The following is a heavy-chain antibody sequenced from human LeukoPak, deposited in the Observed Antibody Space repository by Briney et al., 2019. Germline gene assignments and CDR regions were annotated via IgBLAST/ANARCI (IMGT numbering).Heavy chain of an antibody. CDR2: ISSGSNSI. Sequence: GGSLKLSCAVSGFTFRAYRMSWVRQAPGKGLEWVSSISSGSNSIYYTDSVKGRFTISRDNAKDSLYLEMNSLRAEDTAIYYCVKDPTHFDYWGQGTLVTVSS. CDR3: VKDPTHFDY. CDR1: GFTFRAYR. V-gene: IGHV3-21*01. J-gene: IGHJ4*02.